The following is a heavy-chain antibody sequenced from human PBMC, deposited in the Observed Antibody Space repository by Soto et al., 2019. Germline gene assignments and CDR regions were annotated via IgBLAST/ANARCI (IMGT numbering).Heavy chain of an antibody. CDR3: TTGSRLRFAFDI. CDR2: IKSKTDGGTT. V-gene: IGHV3-15*01. CDR1: GFTFSNAW. D-gene: IGHD4-17*01. J-gene: IGHJ3*02. Sequence: EVQLVESGGGLVKPGGSLRLSCAASGFTFSNAWMSWVRQAPGKGLEWVGRIKSKTDGGTTDYAAPVKGRFTISRDDSKNTLYLQVNSLKTEDTAVYYCTTGSRLRFAFDIWGQGTMVTVSS.